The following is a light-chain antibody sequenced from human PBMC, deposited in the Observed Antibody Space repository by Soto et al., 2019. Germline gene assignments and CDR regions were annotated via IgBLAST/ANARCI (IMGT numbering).Light chain of an antibody. J-gene: IGKJ4*01. V-gene: IGKV4-1*01. CDR3: QQYYSTPLT. Sequence: DIVMTQSRDSLAVSLGERDTINCKSSQSVLYSSNNKNYLAWYQQKPGQPPKLLIYWASTRESGVPDRFSGSGSGTDVTLTISSLQAEDVAVYYCQQYYSTPLTFGGGTKVEIK. CDR1: QSVLYSSNNKNY. CDR2: WAS.